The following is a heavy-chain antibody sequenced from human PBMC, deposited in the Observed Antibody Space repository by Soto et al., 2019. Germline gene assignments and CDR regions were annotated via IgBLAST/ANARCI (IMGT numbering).Heavy chain of an antibody. D-gene: IGHD3-16*01. CDR1: GFMFSAYT. V-gene: IGHV3-21*06. CDR3: AISYHFNR. J-gene: IGHJ5*02. Sequence: PGGSLTLSCAASGFMFSAYTMNWVLQAPGKGLEWLSSSSEDSSYRDYADSRRGRFTVSRDSARNSLYLQIDRLGVEDTAVYYCAISYHFNRWGPGTLVTVSS. CDR2: SSEDSSYR.